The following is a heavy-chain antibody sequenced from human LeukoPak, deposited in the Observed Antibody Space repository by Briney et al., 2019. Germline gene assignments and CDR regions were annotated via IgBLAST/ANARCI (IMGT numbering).Heavy chain of an antibody. Sequence: GASVKVSCKASGYTFTGYYMHWVRQAPGQGLEWMGWINPNSGGTNYAQKFQGRVTMTRDTSISTAYMELSRLRSDDTAVYYCARIGLGIADYYYMDVWGKGTTVTVSS. D-gene: IGHD7-27*01. V-gene: IGHV1-2*02. CDR2: INPNSGGT. J-gene: IGHJ6*03. CDR3: ARIGLGIADYYYMDV. CDR1: GYTFTGYY.